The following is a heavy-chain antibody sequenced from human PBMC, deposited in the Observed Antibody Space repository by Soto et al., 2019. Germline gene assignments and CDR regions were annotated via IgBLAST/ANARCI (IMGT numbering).Heavy chain of an antibody. J-gene: IGHJ3*01. CDR3: ARGPGTMHDFWSGYSGGPYGFDL. V-gene: IGHV1-18*04. CDR1: GFTFTTYG. Sequence: QVQLVQSGAEVKTPGASVMVSCKSSGFTFTTYGFSWVRQAPGQGLEWMGWISAYNGNTDYAQKLRDRVTLTTDTSTTTTYMELRSLRPDDTAVYYCARGPGTMHDFWSGYSGGPYGFDLWGQGTMVTVSS. CDR2: ISAYNGNT. D-gene: IGHD3-3*01.